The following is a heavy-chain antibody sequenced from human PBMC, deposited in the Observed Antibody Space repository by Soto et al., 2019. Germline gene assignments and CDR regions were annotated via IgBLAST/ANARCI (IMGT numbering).Heavy chain of an antibody. CDR3: ARHPIDSSGWGYFDY. V-gene: IGHV4-39*01. CDR2: IYYSGST. D-gene: IGHD3-22*01. CDR1: GGSISSSSYY. Sequence: QLQLQESGPGLVKPSETLSLTCTVSGGSISSSSYYWGWIRQPPGKGLEWIGSIYYSGSTYYNPSLKSRVTISVDTSKNQFSLKLSSVTAADTAVYYCARHPIDSSGWGYFDYWGQGTLVTVSS. J-gene: IGHJ4*02.